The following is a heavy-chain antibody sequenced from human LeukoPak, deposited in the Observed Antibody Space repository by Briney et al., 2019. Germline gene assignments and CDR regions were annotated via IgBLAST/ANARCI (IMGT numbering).Heavy chain of an antibody. J-gene: IGHJ4*02. V-gene: IGHV4-59*12. D-gene: IGHD4-17*01. CDR3: ARDPTTMTTFFDS. CDR1: GGSISSYY. CDR2: IYYSGST. Sequence: SETLSLTCTVSGGSISSYYWSWIRQPPGKGLEWIGYIYYSGSTYYNPSLKSRVTMSVDTSNNQFSLTLNSVTAADTAVYYCARDPTTMTTFFDSWGQGILVTVSS.